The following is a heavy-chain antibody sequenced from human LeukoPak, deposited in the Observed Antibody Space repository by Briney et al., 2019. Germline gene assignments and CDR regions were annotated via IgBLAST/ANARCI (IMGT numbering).Heavy chain of an antibody. CDR1: GGTFSSYA. D-gene: IGHD1-26*01. CDR3: ARARGELPITWGNWFDP. J-gene: IGHJ5*02. CDR2: IIPIFGTA. Sequence: SVKVSCKASGGTFSSYAISWVRQAPGQGLEWMGGIIPIFGTANYAQKFQGRVTITADESTSTAYMELSSLRSEDTAVYYCARARGELPITWGNWFDPWGQGTLVTVSS. V-gene: IGHV1-69*13.